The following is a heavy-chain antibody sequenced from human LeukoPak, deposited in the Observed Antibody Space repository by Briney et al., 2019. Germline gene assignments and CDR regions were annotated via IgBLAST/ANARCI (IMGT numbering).Heavy chain of an antibody. CDR1: GFTFSSYD. D-gene: IGHD3-22*01. V-gene: IGHV3-13*03. J-gene: IGHJ3*02. CDR3: ARGDYYDSSGFYHDAFDI. CDR2: IGTAGDT. Sequence: GGSLRLSCAACGFTFSSYDMHWVRQATGKGLEWVSAIGTAGDTYYPGSVKGQFTISRENAKNSLYLQMNSLRAEDTAVYYCARGDYYDSSGFYHDAFDIWGQGTMVTVSS.